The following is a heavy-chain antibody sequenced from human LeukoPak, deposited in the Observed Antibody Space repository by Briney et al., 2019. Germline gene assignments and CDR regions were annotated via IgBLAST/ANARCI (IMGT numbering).Heavy chain of an antibody. CDR2: IYTSGST. J-gene: IGHJ6*02. CDR1: GGSISSYY. V-gene: IGHV4-4*07. D-gene: IGHD6-19*01. Sequence: SETLSLTCTVSGGSISSYYWSWIRQPAGKGLEWIGCIYTSGSTNYNPSLKSRVTMSADTSKNQFSLKLSSVTAADTAVYYCARDRSIAVVQDQYYYYGMDVWGQGTTVTVSS. CDR3: ARDRSIAVVQDQYYYYGMDV.